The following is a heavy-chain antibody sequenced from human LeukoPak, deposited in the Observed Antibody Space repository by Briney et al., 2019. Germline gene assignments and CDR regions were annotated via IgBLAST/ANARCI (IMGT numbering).Heavy chain of an antibody. CDR2: INPNSGGT. Sequence: ASVKVSCKASGYTFTGYYMHWVRQAPGQGLEWMGWINPNSGGTNYAQKFQGRVTMTRDTSISTAYMELSSLRSEDTAAYYCARGRWSYYGSGSYRYYYYYMDVWGKGTTVTISS. J-gene: IGHJ6*03. D-gene: IGHD3-10*01. CDR3: ARGRWSYYGSGSYRYYYYYMDV. V-gene: IGHV1-2*02. CDR1: GYTFTGYY.